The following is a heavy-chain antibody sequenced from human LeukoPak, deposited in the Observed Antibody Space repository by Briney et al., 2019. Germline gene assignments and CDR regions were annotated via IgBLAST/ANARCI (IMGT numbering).Heavy chain of an antibody. Sequence: SETLALICTVSGASITGHYLTWIRQPPGNGLEGIGYISHIGSTNYNPSLKSRVTISVDTSNHQFSLKLTSVTAADTALYYCARDRISINALDMWGQGTMVTVSS. CDR3: ARDRISINALDM. CDR1: GASITGHY. CDR2: ISHIGST. V-gene: IGHV4-59*11. D-gene: IGHD1-14*01. J-gene: IGHJ3*02.